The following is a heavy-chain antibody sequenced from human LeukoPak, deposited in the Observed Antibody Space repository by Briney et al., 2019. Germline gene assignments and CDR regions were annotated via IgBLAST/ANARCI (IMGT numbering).Heavy chain of an antibody. Sequence: PGGSLRLSCAASEFTFSSYSMSWVRQAPGKGLEWVSYISSTVTSIYYADSVKGRFTVSRDNAKNSLYLQMNSLRAEDTAVYYCARDVTYHGGDWFDPWGQGTLVTVSS. V-gene: IGHV3-48*04. CDR1: EFTFSSYS. CDR3: ARDVTYHGGDWFDP. D-gene: IGHD4-23*01. J-gene: IGHJ5*02. CDR2: ISSTVTSI.